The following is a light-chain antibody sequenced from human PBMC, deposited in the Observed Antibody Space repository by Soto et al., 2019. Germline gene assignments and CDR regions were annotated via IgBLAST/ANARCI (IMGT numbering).Light chain of an antibody. V-gene: IGKV1-27*01. CDR1: QGIAPY. CDR3: QKYNSAPLT. Sequence: DVQMTQSPSSLSAFVGDRVTITCRASQGIAPYLAWFQQKPGKVPKLLIYATSTLQSGVPSRFSGSGSGTDLTLSINSLQPEDVRTYYCQKYNSAPLTFGGGTKVEIK. J-gene: IGKJ4*01. CDR2: ATS.